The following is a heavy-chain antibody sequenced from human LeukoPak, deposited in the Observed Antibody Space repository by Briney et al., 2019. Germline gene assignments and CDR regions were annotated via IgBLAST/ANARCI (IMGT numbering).Heavy chain of an antibody. V-gene: IGHV3-30-3*01. CDR2: ISYDGSNK. J-gene: IGHJ6*03. D-gene: IGHD3-10*01. CDR3: ARDRESRSSPGYYYYYMDV. CDR1: GFTFSSYA. Sequence: GGSLRLSCAASGFTFSSYAMHGVRQAPGKGLEWVAVISYDGSNKYYADSVKGRFTISRDNSKNTLYLQMNSLRAEDTAVYYCARDRESRSSPGYYYYYMDVWGKGTTVTVSS.